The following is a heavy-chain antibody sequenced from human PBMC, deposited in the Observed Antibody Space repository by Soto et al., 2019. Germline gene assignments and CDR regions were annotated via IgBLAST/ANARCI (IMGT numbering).Heavy chain of an antibody. CDR1: GGFVTSGSYY. J-gene: IGHJ3*02. D-gene: IGHD1-1*01. V-gene: IGHV4-34*01. CDR3: ARVERGTATTVVDAFDI. Sequence: QVQLQQWGAGLLKPSETLSLTCAVYGGFVTSGSYYWSWIRQPPGKGLEWIGEMSHSGGTHFNPSLKSRVTISVDTSKNQFTLKMSSGTAADTALYYCARVERGTATTVVDAFDIWGQGTMVTVSS. CDR2: MSHSGGT.